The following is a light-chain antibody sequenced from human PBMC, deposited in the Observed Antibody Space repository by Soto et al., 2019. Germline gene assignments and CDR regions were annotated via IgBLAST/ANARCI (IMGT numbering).Light chain of an antibody. J-gene: IGLJ3*02. CDR1: NNRTKS. CDR3: QVWDSSSDHRV. Sequence: SYELTQPPSVSVAPGQTARITCGGDNNRTKSVHWFQQKPGQAPVLVIYYDSDRPSGIPERFSGSNSGNTATRTISRVEAGDEADYYCQVWDSSSDHRVFGGGTKLTVL. V-gene: IGLV3-21*04. CDR2: YDS.